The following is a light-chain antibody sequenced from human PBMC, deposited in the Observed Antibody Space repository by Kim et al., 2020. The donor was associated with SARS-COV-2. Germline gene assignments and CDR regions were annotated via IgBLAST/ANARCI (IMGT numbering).Light chain of an antibody. CDR1: QSISSY. Sequence: ASVGDRVTITCRASQSISSYLNWYHQKPGKAPKLLIYAASSLQSAVPSRFSGSGSGTDFTLTISSLQPEDFATYYCQQSYSTPWTFGQGTKVEVK. CDR2: AAS. CDR3: QQSYSTPWT. J-gene: IGKJ1*01. V-gene: IGKV1-39*01.